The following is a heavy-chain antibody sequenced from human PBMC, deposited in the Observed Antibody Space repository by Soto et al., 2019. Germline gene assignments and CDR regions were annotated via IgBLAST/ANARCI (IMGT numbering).Heavy chain of an antibody. D-gene: IGHD3-9*01. CDR3: ARWYYDILTGYQDAYAI. J-gene: IGHJ3*02. CDR1: GFTFSTYA. CDR2: ISDDGSNK. V-gene: IGHV3-30-3*01. Sequence: QVQLVETWGGVVQPGRSLRLSCAASGFTFSTYAMHWVRQAPGKGLEWVAVISDDGSNKYYADSVKGRLTISRDNSNNALYLQMTSMRAEDTAVYYCARWYYDILTGYQDAYAIWGQGTMVTVSS.